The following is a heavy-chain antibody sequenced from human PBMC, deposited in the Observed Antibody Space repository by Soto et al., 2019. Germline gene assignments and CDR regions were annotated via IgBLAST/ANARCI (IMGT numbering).Heavy chain of an antibody. CDR2: IYHSGSS. Sequence: QLHLQESSSGLLKPSQTLSLTCGVSGGSVSSDFSSWIWIRQTSGKGLEWIGYIYHSGSSYFNPSLVSRGSISIDTSKNQFSLNLTSVTAADTAVYYCARGQPGLFSFDSWGQGILVTVSS. CDR3: ARGQPGLFSFDS. V-gene: IGHV4-30-2*01. CDR1: GGSVSSDFSS. J-gene: IGHJ4*02. D-gene: IGHD3-9*01.